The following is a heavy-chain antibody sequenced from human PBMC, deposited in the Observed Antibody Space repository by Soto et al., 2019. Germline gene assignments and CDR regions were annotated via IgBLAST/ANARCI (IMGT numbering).Heavy chain of an antibody. J-gene: IGHJ6*02. Sequence: SETLALTCAVYGGSFSGYYLIWIRQPPGKGLEWIGEINHSGSTNYNPSVKSRVTISVDTSKNQFSLKLSSVTAADTAVYYCARGAYGGNYYYGMDVRGQGTTVTVSS. CDR1: GGSFSGYY. V-gene: IGHV4-34*01. CDR2: INHSGST. CDR3: ARGAYGGNYYYGMDV. D-gene: IGHD4-17*01.